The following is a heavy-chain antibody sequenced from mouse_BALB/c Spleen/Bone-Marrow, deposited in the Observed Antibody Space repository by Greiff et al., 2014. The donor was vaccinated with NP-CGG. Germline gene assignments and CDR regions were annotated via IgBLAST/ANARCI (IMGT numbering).Heavy chain of an antibody. Sequence: VQLKESGGGLVQPGGSRKLSCAASGFTFSDYGMAWVRQALGKGPEWVAFISNLAYSIYYADSATGRFTISRENAKNTLYLEMSSLRSEDTAMYYCARGGIYYGNYLANWGQGTLVTVSA. CDR2: ISNLAYSI. CDR3: ARGGIYYGNYLAN. D-gene: IGHD2-1*01. V-gene: IGHV5-15*02. J-gene: IGHJ3*01. CDR1: GFTFSDYG.